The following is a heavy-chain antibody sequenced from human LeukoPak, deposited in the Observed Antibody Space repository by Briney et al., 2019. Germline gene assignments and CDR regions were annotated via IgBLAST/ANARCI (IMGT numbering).Heavy chain of an antibody. Sequence: SETLSLTCTVSGGSISSGRYYWSWIRQPAGKGLEWIGRIYTSGSTNYNPSLKSRVTISVDTSKNQFSLKLSSVTAADTAVYYCARDHRDYYYYYYMDVWGKGTTVTVSS. CDR3: ARDHRDYYYYYYMDV. V-gene: IGHV4-61*02. CDR1: GGSISSGRYY. CDR2: IYTSGST. J-gene: IGHJ6*03.